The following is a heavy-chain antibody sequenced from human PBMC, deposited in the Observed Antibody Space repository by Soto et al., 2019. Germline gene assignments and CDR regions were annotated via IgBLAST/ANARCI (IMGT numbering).Heavy chain of an antibody. CDR2: INGGDGRT. Sequence: QVQLVQSGAEVTKPGASVKVSCKASGYTFRDYPVHWVRQAPGQKIEWMGWINGGDGRTRYSQNFQGRVTFTRDTSANTAYMEMGSLRFEDTAVYYCARGNFYETSDIFSSFYFDAWGQGTLVTVST. J-gene: IGHJ4*02. V-gene: IGHV1-3*01. CDR3: ARGNFYETSDIFSSFYFDA. CDR1: GYTFRDYP. D-gene: IGHD3-22*01.